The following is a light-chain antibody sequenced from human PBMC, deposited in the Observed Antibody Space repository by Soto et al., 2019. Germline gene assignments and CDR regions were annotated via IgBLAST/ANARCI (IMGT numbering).Light chain of an antibody. CDR1: QSISNW. J-gene: IGKJ1*01. CDR3: QQYNTYSGT. Sequence: DIQMTQSPSTPSASVGDRVTITCRASQSISNWLAWYQQKPGGAPKLLIYDASNLQGGVPSRFSGSGSGTEFTLTISSLQPDDFATYYCQQYNTYSGTFGQGTEVEIK. V-gene: IGKV1-5*01. CDR2: DAS.